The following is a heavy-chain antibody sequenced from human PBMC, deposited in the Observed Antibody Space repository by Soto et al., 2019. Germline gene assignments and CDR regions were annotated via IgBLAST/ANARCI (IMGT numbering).Heavy chain of an antibody. D-gene: IGHD3-9*01. Sequence: PGGSLRLSCAASGFTFSNYAMSWVRQAPGKGLEWVSGITASGGSSYYADSVEGRFTISRDNIKNTLYLEMSSLRAEDTAVYYCAKDLRYSDWFPRLGDAFDVWGQGTMVTVSS. J-gene: IGHJ3*01. CDR3: AKDLRYSDWFPRLGDAFDV. CDR1: GFTFSNYA. CDR2: ITASGGSS. V-gene: IGHV3-23*01.